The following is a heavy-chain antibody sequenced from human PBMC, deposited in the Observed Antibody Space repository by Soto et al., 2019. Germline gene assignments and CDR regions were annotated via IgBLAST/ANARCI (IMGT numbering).Heavy chain of an antibody. CDR2: IYKSATT. J-gene: IGHJ5*01. D-gene: IGHD2-15*01. Sequence: SETLSLTCSVSGDSISTVDYFWAWIRQPPGQALEYIGYIYKSATTYYNPSFESRVAISLDTSKSQFSLNVTSVTAADTAVYFCARGRYCRPGRCFPNWLDSWGQVNLVILSS. CDR1: GDSISTVDYF. V-gene: IGHV4-30-4*01. CDR3: ARGRYCRPGRCFPNWLDS.